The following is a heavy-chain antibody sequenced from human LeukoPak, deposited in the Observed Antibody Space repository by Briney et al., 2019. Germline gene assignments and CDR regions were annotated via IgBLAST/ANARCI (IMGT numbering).Heavy chain of an antibody. D-gene: IGHD6-6*01. Sequence: SETLSLTCTVSGGSISSSSYYWGWIRQPPGKGLEWIGSIYYSGSTYYNPSLKSRVTISVDTSKNQFSLKLSSVTAADTAVYYCARLRRGDAARTRIINWFDPWGQGTLVTVSS. V-gene: IGHV4-39*07. CDR3: ARLRRGDAARTRIINWFDP. CDR2: IYYSGST. J-gene: IGHJ5*02. CDR1: GGSISSSSYY.